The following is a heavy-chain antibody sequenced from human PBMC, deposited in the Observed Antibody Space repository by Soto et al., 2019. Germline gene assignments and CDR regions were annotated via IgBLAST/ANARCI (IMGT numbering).Heavy chain of an antibody. CDR1: GFTFSNAW. CDR2: IKSKTDGGTT. D-gene: IGHD2-8*01. Sequence: GGSLRLSCAASGFTFSNAWMSWVRQAPGKGLEWVGRIKSKTDGGTTDYAAPMKGRFTISRDDSKNTLYLQMNSLKTEDTAVYYCTTEGRRCTNGVCYRNFDYWGQGTLVTVSS. CDR3: TTEGRRCTNGVCYRNFDY. V-gene: IGHV3-15*01. J-gene: IGHJ4*02.